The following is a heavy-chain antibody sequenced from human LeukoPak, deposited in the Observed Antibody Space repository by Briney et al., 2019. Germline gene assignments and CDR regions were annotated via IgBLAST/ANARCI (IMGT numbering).Heavy chain of an antibody. J-gene: IGHJ5*02. V-gene: IGHV1-69*13. CDR2: IIPIFGTA. Sequence: SVKVSCKASGGTFSSYAISWVRQAPGQGLELMGGIIPIFGTANYAQKFQGRVTITADESTSTAYMELSSLRSEDTAVYYCARGSVGLLGPNWFDPWGQGTLVTVSS. CDR1: GGTFSSYA. CDR3: ARGSVGLLGPNWFDP. D-gene: IGHD3-22*01.